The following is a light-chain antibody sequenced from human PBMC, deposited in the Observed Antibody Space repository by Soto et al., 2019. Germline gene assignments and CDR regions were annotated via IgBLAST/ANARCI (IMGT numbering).Light chain of an antibody. J-gene: IGKJ1*01. V-gene: IGKV3-20*01. CDR3: QEYGSSQWT. CDR2: GAS. CDR1: QSVTSSL. Sequence: EIVLTQSPGTLSLSPGERATLSCRASQSVTSSLLAWHQQKPGQAPRLLIHGASNRAPGIPDRFSGSGSGTDFTRTSSRLEPEDFAVYYCQEYGSSQWTFGQGTKVEIK.